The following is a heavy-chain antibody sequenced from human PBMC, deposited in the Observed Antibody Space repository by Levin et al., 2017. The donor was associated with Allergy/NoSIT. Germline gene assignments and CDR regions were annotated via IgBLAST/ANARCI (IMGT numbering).Heavy chain of an antibody. V-gene: IGHV3-48*02. D-gene: IGHD1-26*01. J-gene: IGHJ4*02. CDR3: VRGIVGSISAS. CDR2: ISSSSTTI. CDR1: GFTFSSYS. Sequence: SGGSLRLSCAASGFTFSSYSMNWVRQAPGKGLEWVSYISSSSTTIYYADSVKGRFSISRDNAENSLYLQMNSLRDKDTALYYCVRGIVGSISASGGQGTLVTVSS.